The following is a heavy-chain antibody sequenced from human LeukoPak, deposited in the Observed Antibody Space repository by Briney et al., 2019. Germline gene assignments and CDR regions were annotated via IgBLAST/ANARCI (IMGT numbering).Heavy chain of an antibody. Sequence: SETLSLTCAVSGGPISSGGYSWSWIRQPPGKGLEWIGYIYHSGSTYYNPSLKSRVTISVDRSKSQFSLKLSSVTAADTAVYYCARQKTYERWFPNDAFDIWGQGALVTVSS. CDR2: IYHSGST. CDR1: GGPISSGGYS. D-gene: IGHD5-24*01. CDR3: ARQKTYERWFPNDAFDI. J-gene: IGHJ3*02. V-gene: IGHV4-30-2*01.